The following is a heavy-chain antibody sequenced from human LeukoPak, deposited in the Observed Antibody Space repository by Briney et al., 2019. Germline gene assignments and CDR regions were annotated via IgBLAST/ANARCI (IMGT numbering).Heavy chain of an antibody. V-gene: IGHV4-39*07. J-gene: IGHJ4*02. CDR2: IYYSGST. Sequence: PSETLSLTCTVSGGSISSSSYYWGWIRQPPGKGLEWIGSIYYSGSTYYNPSLKSRVTISVDTSKNQFSLKLSSVTAADTAVYCCARGRSGYDILTGYSPRAPFDYWGQGTLVTVSS. D-gene: IGHD3-9*01. CDR3: ARGRSGYDILTGYSPRAPFDY. CDR1: GGSISSSSYY.